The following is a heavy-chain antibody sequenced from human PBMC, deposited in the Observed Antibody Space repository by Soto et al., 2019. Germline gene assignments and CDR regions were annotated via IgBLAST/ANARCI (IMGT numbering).Heavy chain of an antibody. CDR2: IRSQIDGGTT. CDR1: GFAFTNAW. D-gene: IGHD4-17*01. V-gene: IGHV3-15*01. J-gene: IGHJ4*02. Sequence: EVELVESGGVLVKPGGSLRLSCAASGFAFTNAWMTWVRQAPGKALEWVGCIRSQIDGGTTDYAAPVKGRFTISRDDSKNTLYLQMNSLKTEDTAVYYCTTVAYGEYVSDYWGQGTLVTVSS. CDR3: TTVAYGEYVSDY.